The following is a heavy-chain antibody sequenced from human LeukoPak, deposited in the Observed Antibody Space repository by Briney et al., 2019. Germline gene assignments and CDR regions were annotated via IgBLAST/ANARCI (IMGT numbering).Heavy chain of an antibody. V-gene: IGHV3-23*01. CDR2: ISGSGGST. J-gene: IGHJ6*02. Sequence: GGSLRLSCTASGFTFRSYGMSWVRQAPGKGLEWVSAISGSGGSTYYADSVKGRFTISRDNSKNTLYLQMNSLRAEDTAVYYCARSVEADYYYYGMDVWGQGTTVTVSS. D-gene: IGHD6-19*01. CDR1: GFTFRSYG. CDR3: ARSVEADYYYYGMDV.